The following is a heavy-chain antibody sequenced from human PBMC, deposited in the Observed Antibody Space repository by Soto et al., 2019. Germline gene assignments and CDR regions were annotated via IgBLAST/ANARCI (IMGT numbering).Heavy chain of an antibody. D-gene: IGHD6-13*01. Sequence: PGGSLRLSCAASGFSFSDSYMSWIRQAPGKGLEWVSYIDFTSNSIYYADSVKGRFTISRDNAKNSLYLQMNSLRAEDTAVYYCARDIEPPGLFFDYWGQGTLVTVSS. CDR3: ARDIEPPGLFFDY. V-gene: IGHV3-11*01. J-gene: IGHJ4*02. CDR2: IDFTSNSI. CDR1: GFSFSDSY.